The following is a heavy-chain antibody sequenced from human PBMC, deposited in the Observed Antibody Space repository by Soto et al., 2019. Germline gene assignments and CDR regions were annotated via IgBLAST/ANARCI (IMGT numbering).Heavy chain of an antibody. CDR2: INPNSGGT. D-gene: IGHD6-13*01. J-gene: IGHJ4*02. V-gene: IGHV1-2*02. CDR1: GYTFTGYY. Sequence: ASVKVSCKASGYTFTGYYMHRVRQAPGQGLEWMGWINPNSGGTNYAQKFQGRVTMTRDTSISTAYMELSRLRSDDTAVYYCAGGGFGSSSWYDYWGQGTLVTVSS. CDR3: AGGGFGSSSWYDY.